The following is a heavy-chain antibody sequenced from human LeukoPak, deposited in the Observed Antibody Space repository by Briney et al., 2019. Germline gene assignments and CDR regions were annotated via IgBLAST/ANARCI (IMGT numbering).Heavy chain of an antibody. CDR2: ISWNGGDI. J-gene: IGHJ4*02. D-gene: IGHD3-22*01. V-gene: IGHV3-9*01. CDR3: AKDMGQYYDNSFYNKPGFDY. Sequence: GGSLRLSCAASGFTFDDYAMHWVRQAPGKGLEWVSGISWNGGDIDYADSVKGRFTISRDNAKNSLYLQMSSLRADDTALYYCAKDMGQYYDNSFYNKPGFDYWGQGTLVTVSS. CDR1: GFTFDDYA.